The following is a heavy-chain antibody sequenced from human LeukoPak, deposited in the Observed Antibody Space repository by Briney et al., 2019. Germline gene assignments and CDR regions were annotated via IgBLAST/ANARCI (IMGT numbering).Heavy chain of an antibody. J-gene: IGHJ5*02. CDR3: ARDAYRGVTQFDP. CDR1: GVSISSYF. CDR2: IAYSGRT. D-gene: IGHD3-10*01. V-gene: IGHV4-59*01. Sequence: IPSETLSLTCTVSGVSISSYFWSWIRQPPGKGLEWIGYIAYSGRTNYNPSLKSRVTISVDTSKSQFSLKLSSVTAADTAVYYCARDAYRGVTQFDPWGEETLLTVSS.